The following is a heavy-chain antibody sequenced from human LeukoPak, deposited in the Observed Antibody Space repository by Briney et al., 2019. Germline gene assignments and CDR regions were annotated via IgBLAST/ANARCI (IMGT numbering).Heavy chain of an antibody. J-gene: IGHJ4*02. CDR1: GYTFTSYD. Sequence: GASVKVSCKASGYTFTSYDINWVRQATGQGLEWMGWMNPNSGNTGYAQKFQGRVTMTRDTSISTAYMELSSLRSEDTAVYYCARGRKETMIVVAIGYLFDYWGQGTLVTVSS. V-gene: IGHV1-8*01. CDR3: ARGRKETMIVVAIGYLFDY. CDR2: MNPNSGNT. D-gene: IGHD3-22*01.